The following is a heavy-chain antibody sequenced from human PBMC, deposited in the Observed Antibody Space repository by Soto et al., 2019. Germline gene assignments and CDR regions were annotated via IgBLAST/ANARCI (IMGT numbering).Heavy chain of an antibody. CDR3: ARTPLTGNKRDYYFDY. CDR2: IYYSGST. Sequence: PSETLSLTCTVSGGSISSDDYYWSWIRQPPGKGLEWIGYIYYSGSTYYNPSLKSRVTISVDTSKNQFSLKLSSVAAADTAVYYCARTPLTGNKRDYYFDYWGQGTLVTVSS. J-gene: IGHJ4*02. V-gene: IGHV4-30-4*01. CDR1: GGSISSDDYY. D-gene: IGHD3-9*01.